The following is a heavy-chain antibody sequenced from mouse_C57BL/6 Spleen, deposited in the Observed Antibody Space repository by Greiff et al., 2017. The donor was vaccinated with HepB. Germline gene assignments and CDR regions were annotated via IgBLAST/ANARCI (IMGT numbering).Heavy chain of an antibody. CDR2: ISYDGSN. D-gene: IGHD1-1*01. V-gene: IGHV3-6*01. J-gene: IGHJ3*01. CDR3: ARVYYYGSAY. CDR1: GYSITSGYY. Sequence: EVQLQQSGPGLVKPSQSLSLTCSVTGYSITSGYYWNWIRQFPGNKLEWMGYISYDGSNNYNPSLKNRISITRDTSKNQFFLKLNSVTTEDTATYYCARVYYYGSAYWGQGTLVTVSA.